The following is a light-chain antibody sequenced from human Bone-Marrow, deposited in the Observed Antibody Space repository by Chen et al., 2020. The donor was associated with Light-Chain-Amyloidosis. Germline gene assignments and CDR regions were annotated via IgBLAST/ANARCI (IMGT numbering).Light chain of an antibody. V-gene: IGKV4-1*01. Sequence: DIVMTQSPDSLAVSLGERATINCKSSQSLLYTSNNKNYLTWYQHKPGQPPKLLIHWASTRESGVPDRFSGSGSGPDFTLTISSLQAEDVAVYYCQQYYSSPRWTFGQGTRVEIK. CDR1: QSLLYTSNNKNY. J-gene: IGKJ1*01. CDR3: QQYYSSPRWT. CDR2: WAS.